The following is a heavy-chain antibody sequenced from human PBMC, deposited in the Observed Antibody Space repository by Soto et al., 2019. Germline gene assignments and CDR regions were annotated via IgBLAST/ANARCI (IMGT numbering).Heavy chain of an antibody. Sequence: QVQLVESGGGVVQPGRSLRLSCVASGFPFSTYGMHWVRQAPGKGLEWVAMIWNDGSNKYYTDSMKDRFTISRDNSRNTLYLQMNSLRDDDSAVYYCATELTDMQAFHIWGQGTMVTVSS. CDR3: ATELTDMQAFHI. V-gene: IGHV3-33*03. J-gene: IGHJ3*02. CDR2: IWNDGSNK. D-gene: IGHD1-26*01. CDR1: GFPFSTYG.